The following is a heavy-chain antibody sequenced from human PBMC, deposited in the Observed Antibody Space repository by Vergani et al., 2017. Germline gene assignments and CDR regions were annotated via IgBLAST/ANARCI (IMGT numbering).Heavy chain of an antibody. J-gene: IGHJ5*02. CDR3: ARDKGYYYGSSGYYYVYWFDP. Sequence: QVQLVESGGGVVQPGRSLRLSCAASGFTFSSYGMHWVRQAPGKGLEWVAVIWYDGSNKYYADSVKGRFTISRDNSKNTLYLQMNSLRAEDTAVYYCARDKGYYYGSSGYYYVYWFDPWGQGTLVTVSS. V-gene: IGHV3-33*01. CDR2: IWYDGSNK. D-gene: IGHD3-22*01. CDR1: GFTFSSYG.